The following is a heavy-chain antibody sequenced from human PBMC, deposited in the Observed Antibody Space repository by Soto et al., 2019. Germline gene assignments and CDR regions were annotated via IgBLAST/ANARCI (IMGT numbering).Heavy chain of an antibody. J-gene: IGHJ4*02. CDR3: AILRRYYDILTGLDY. Sequence: GESLKISCPSSGCSFPSYCIAWVRQMPGKGLEWMGIICPGDSDSTYSPSFQGQVTISADKSISTAYLQWSSLKASDTAMYYCAILRRYYDILTGLDYWGQGTLVTVSS. V-gene: IGHV5-51*01. CDR2: ICPGDSDS. CDR1: GCSFPSYC. D-gene: IGHD3-9*01.